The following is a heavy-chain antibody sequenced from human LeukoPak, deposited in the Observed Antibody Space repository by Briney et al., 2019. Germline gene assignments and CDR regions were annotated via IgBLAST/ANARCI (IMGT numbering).Heavy chain of an antibody. CDR3: VRDPYEAY. J-gene: IGHJ4*02. Sequence: PGGSLRLSCAVSGFTFTAYGMHWVRQAPGKGLEWVAVIWYDGNNIYYADSVKGRFTISRDNSKNTLYLQMNSLRAEDTALYYCVRDPYEAYWGQGTLLTVSS. V-gene: IGHV3-33*01. D-gene: IGHD5-12*01. CDR1: GFTFTAYG. CDR2: IWYDGNNI.